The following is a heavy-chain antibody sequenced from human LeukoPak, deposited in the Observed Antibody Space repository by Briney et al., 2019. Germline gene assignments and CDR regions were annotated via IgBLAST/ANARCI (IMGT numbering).Heavy chain of an antibody. V-gene: IGHV4-34*01. D-gene: IGHD6-13*01. CDR1: GGSFSGYY. CDR3: AKGSWYYSSGMDV. Sequence: SETLSLTCAVYGGSFSGYYWSWIRQPPGKGLEWIGEINHSGSTNYNPSLKSRVTISVETSKNQFSLKLSAVTSAYPAVYYFAKGSWYYSSGMDVWGQGTTVTVSS. CDR2: INHSGST. J-gene: IGHJ6*02.